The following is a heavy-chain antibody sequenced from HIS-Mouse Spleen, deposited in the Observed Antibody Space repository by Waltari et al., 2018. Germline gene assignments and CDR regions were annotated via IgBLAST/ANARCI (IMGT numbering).Heavy chain of an antibody. CDR1: GCSISRSSYY. J-gene: IGHJ2*01. CDR2: IYYSGST. D-gene: IGHD6-13*01. Sequence: QLQLQESGPGLVKPSETLSLTCPVSGCSISRSSYYLGWIRQPPGKGLEWIGSIYYSGSTYYNPSLKSRVTISVDTSKNQFSLKLSSVTAADTAVYYCAREIPYSSSWYDWYFDLWGRGTLVTVSS. V-gene: IGHV4-39*07. CDR3: AREIPYSSSWYDWYFDL.